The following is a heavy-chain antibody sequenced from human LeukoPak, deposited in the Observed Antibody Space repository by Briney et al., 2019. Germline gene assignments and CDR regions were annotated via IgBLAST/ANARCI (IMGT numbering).Heavy chain of an antibody. CDR1: GYTFTSYD. CDR2: MNPNSGNT. CDR3: ARWDIRGTAHQLDY. D-gene: IGHD1-7*01. V-gene: IGHV1-8*01. Sequence: EASVKVSCKASGYTFTSYDINWVRQATGQGLEWMGWMNPNSGNTGYAQKFQGRVTMTSTTSISTAYMELSSLRAEDTAVYYCARWDIRGTAHQLDYWGQGTLVTVSS. J-gene: IGHJ4*02.